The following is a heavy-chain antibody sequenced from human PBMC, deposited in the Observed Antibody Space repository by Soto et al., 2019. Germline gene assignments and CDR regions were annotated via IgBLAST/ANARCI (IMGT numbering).Heavy chain of an antibody. V-gene: IGHV1-69*13. D-gene: IGHD2-15*01. CDR3: ARGRYCSGGSCYMRYLPLDY. CDR1: GGSFSSYA. Sequence: ASVKVSCKSCGGSFSSYAISWVRQAPKQGLEWMGGIIPIFGTANYAQKFQGRVTITADESTSTAYMELSSLRSEDTAVYYCARGRYCSGGSCYMRYLPLDYWGQGTLVTVSS. J-gene: IGHJ4*02. CDR2: IIPIFGTA.